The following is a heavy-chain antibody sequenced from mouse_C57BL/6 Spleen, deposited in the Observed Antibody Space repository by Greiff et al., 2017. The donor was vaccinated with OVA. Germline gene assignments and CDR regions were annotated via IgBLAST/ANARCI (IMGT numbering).Heavy chain of an antibody. CDR1: GYTFTSYW. CDR3: ARSGYGRGYFDY. Sequence: QVQLQQPGAELVRPGSSVKLSCKASGYTFTSYWMHWVKQRPIQGLEWIGNIDPSDSETHYNQKFKDKATLTVDKSSSTAYMQLSSLTSEDSAVYYGARSGYGRGYFDYWGLGTTLTVSS. D-gene: IGHD1-2*01. J-gene: IGHJ2*01. CDR2: IDPSDSET. V-gene: IGHV1-52*01.